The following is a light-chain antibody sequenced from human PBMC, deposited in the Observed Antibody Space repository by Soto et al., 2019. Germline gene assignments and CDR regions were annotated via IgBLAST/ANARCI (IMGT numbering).Light chain of an antibody. CDR1: QGMDSN. CDR3: QQLNGYPLT. J-gene: IGKJ4*01. V-gene: IGKV1-9*01. Sequence: DIHLTQSPSFLSASVGDRVTITCRASQGMDSNLAWYQQKQGKAPKLLIYTASALQSGVPSRFRGSGSGTEFTLTISSLQPEDLASYYCQQLNGYPLTFGGGTKVEIK. CDR2: TAS.